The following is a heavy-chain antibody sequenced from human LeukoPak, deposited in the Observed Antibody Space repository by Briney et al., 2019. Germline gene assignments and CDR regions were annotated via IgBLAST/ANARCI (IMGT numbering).Heavy chain of an antibody. Sequence: SETLSLTCTVSGGSISNYYWSWIRQSPGNGLEWIGYVYDGGRNNNNPSLKRRVSMAVDTSKNQFSLKLSSVTAADTAVYYCARHSDGSSSGFDYWGQGTLVTVSS. J-gene: IGHJ4*02. CDR3: ARHSDGSSSGFDY. V-gene: IGHV4-59*08. CDR1: GGSISNYY. CDR2: VYDGGRN. D-gene: IGHD6-6*01.